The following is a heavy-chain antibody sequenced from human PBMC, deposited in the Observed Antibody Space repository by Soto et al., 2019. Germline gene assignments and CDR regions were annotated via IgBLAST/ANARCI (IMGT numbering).Heavy chain of an antibody. CDR2: IIPLLGTT. Sequence: QVQVVQSGVEVRRPGSSVKVSCKASGDTFKNCVISWVRQAPGQGLEWMGGIIPLLGTTDFAQRFQGRLTITTDESTTTAYMELSRLRSEGTATYYCAAELGFGKLSVVWGQGTKVIVSS. CDR1: GDTFKNCV. CDR3: AAELGFGKLSVV. J-gene: IGHJ6*02. V-gene: IGHV1-69*01. D-gene: IGHD3-10*01.